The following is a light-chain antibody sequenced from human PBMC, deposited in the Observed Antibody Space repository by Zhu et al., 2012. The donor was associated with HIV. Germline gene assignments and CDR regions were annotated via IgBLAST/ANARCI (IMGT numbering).Light chain of an antibody. CDR3: QEYNSWPHT. CDR1: QSLSNK. V-gene: IGKV3-15*01. CDR2: DAS. J-gene: IGKJ2*01. Sequence: EVVMTQSPATLSVSAGERATLSCRASQSLSNKLAWYQQKGGQSPRLLTYDASTRATGVPGRFSGSGSGLEFTLTISSLQSEDFAVYYCQEYNSWPHTFGQGTKLEIK.